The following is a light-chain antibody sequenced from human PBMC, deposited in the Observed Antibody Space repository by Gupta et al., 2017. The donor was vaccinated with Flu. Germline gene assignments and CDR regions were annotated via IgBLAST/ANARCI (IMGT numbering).Light chain of an antibody. Sequence: EIVLTRSPATLSLSPGERATLSCRASQSISSQLAWYQQKPGQAPRLLIYDASNRATGIPARFSGSGSGTDFTLTISSLEPEDFAVYYCQQRSNWPLTFGGGTKVEIK. CDR1: QSISSQ. V-gene: IGKV3-11*01. CDR2: DAS. J-gene: IGKJ4*01. CDR3: QQRSNWPLT.